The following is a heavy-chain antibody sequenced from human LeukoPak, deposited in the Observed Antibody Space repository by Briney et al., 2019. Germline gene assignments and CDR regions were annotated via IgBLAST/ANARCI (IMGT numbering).Heavy chain of an antibody. V-gene: IGHV4-31*03. CDR1: GGSISSGGYY. CDR3: ARAAGGYSNYPDY. D-gene: IGHD4-11*01. J-gene: IGHJ4*02. CDR2: IYYSGST. Sequence: SETLSLTCTVSGGSISSGGYYWSWIRQHPGKGLEWIGYIYYSGSTYYNPSLKSRVTISVDTSKNQFSLKLSSVTAADTAVYYCARAAGGYSNYPDYWGQGTLVTVSP.